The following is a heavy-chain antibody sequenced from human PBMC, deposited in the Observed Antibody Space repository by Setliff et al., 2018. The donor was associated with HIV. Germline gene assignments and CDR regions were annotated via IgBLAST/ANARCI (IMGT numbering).Heavy chain of an antibody. CDR2: IYYSGST. V-gene: IGHV4-59*08. D-gene: IGHD3-22*01. CDR3: AKAARDYYDSSGYYIGIDY. CDR1: GGSISSYY. J-gene: IGHJ4*02. Sequence: SETLSLTCTVSGGSISSYYWSWIRQPPGKGLEWIGYIYYSGSTNYNPSLKSRSTISVDTSKNQFSLKLSSVTAADTAVYYCAKAARDYYDSSGYYIGIDYWGRGTLVTVSS.